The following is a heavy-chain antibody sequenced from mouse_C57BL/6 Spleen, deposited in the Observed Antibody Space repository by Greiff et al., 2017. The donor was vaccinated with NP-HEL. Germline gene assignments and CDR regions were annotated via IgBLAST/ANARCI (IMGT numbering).Heavy chain of an antibody. D-gene: IGHD1-2*01. CDR2: IYPGNSDT. Sequence: EVKVVESGTVLARPGASVKMSCKTSGYTFTSYWMHWVKQRPGQGLEWIGAIYPGNSDTSYNQKFKGKAKLTAVTSASTAYMELSSLTNEDSAVYYCTRGGITTAPPFDYWGQGTTLTVSS. J-gene: IGHJ2*01. V-gene: IGHV1-5*01. CDR3: TRGGITTAPPFDY. CDR1: GYTFTSYW.